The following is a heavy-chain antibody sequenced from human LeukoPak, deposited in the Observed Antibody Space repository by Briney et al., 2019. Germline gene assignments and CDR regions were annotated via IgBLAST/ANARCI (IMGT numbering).Heavy chain of an antibody. J-gene: IGHJ4*02. CDR1: GFTFSSSA. D-gene: IGHD5-24*01. V-gene: IGHV3-23*01. Sequence: GGSLRLSCAASGFTFSSSAMSWVRQAPGKGLEWVSSISGSGSGGSTYYADSVKGRFTISRDNSKNTLYLQMNSLIAEDTAVYYCAKSGYSRFDYWGQGTRVTVSS. CDR3: AKSGYSRFDY. CDR2: ISGSGSGGST.